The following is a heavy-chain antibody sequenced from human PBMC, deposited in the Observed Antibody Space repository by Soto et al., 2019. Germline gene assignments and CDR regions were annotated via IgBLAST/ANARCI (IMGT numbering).Heavy chain of an antibody. CDR1: GYHFAHYW. CDR2: IDPSDSYP. V-gene: IGHV5-10-1*01. Sequence: PGECLRIQCSGYGYHFAHYWLSWVSQIPGKGLEWMWRIDPSDSYPSCSPSFQGHVTISADKSISPAYLQSSSLKASDTAMYYCARHAGIAEAGYYYYGMDVWGQGTTVPVSS. J-gene: IGHJ6*02. CDR3: ARHAGIAEAGYYYYGMDV. D-gene: IGHD6-13*01.